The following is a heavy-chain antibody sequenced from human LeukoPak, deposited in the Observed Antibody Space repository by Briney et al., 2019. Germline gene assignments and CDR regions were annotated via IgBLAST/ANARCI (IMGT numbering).Heavy chain of an antibody. Sequence: PGGSLRLSCVASGFSFSSYYMSWLRPAPRRGLEWVANIKADGSEKHYVDSVKGRFTISRDNAKNSVYLQMNSLRAEDTAIYYCATTASLSYWGQGTLVTVSS. J-gene: IGHJ4*02. CDR1: GFSFSSYY. CDR2: IKADGSEK. V-gene: IGHV3-7*05. CDR3: ATTASLSY. D-gene: IGHD4-17*01.